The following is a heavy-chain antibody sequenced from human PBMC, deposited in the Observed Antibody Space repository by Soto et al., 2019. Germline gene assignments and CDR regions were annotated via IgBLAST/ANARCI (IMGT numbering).Heavy chain of an antibody. CDR2: IWYDGSNK. D-gene: IGHD2-15*01. J-gene: IGHJ6*02. V-gene: IGHV3-33*01. CDR1: GFTFSSYG. CDR3: ARDRGYCSGGSCSRTYYYYGMDV. Sequence: GGSLRLSCAASGFTFSSYGMHWVRQAPGKGLEWVAVIWYDGSNKYYADSVKGRFTISRDNSKNTLYLQMNSLRAEDTAVYYCARDRGYCSGGSCSRTYYYYGMDVWGQGTTVTAP.